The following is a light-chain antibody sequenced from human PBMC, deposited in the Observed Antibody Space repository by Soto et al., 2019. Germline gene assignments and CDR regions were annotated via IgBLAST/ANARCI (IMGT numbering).Light chain of an antibody. J-gene: IGKJ1*01. CDR1: QSISSD. CDR2: GAS. V-gene: IGKV3-15*01. CDR3: QQYNDWPRT. Sequence: EIVMPQSAASLSVSPGEGGTLXCRASQSISSDLDWYKQKPGKAPRLLIYGASTRAHGSPARFSGSGSGTEFTLTISSLQSEDFAVYYGQQYNDWPRTFGQGTKVDIK.